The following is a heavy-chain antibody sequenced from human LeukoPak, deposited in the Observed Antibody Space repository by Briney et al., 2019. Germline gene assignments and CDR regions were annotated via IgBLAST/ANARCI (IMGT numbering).Heavy chain of an antibody. CDR1: GGSISSYY. J-gene: IGHJ3*02. CDR3: ARESWGGADDAFDI. CDR2: IYYSGST. V-gene: IGHV4-59*01. D-gene: IGHD3-10*01. Sequence: KPSETLSLTCTVSGGSISSYYWSWIRQPPGKGLERIGDIYYSGSTNYNPSLKSRVTISVDTSKNQFSLKLSSVTAADTAVYYCARESWGGADDAFDIWGQGTMVTVSS.